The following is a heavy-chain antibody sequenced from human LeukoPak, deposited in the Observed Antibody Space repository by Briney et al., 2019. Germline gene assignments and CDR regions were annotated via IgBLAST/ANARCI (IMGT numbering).Heavy chain of an antibody. Sequence: GGSLRLSCSASGFTFSDYWMMWVRQAPGKGLEWVGNIRQDDSEKNYVDSVKGRFTISRDNAKFSLYLQMNSLRAEDTAIYYCATDRKVGAWNPRFNYWGQGTLVTVSS. CDR2: IRQDDSEK. CDR1: GFTFSDYW. D-gene: IGHD1-26*01. J-gene: IGHJ4*02. V-gene: IGHV3-7*01. CDR3: ATDRKVGAWNPRFNY.